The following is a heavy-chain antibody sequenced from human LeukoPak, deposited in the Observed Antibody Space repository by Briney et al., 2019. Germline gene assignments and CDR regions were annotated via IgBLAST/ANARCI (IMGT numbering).Heavy chain of an antibody. V-gene: IGHV3-21*01. CDR3: ARELGIAAAGTLDY. D-gene: IGHD6-13*01. J-gene: IGHJ4*02. CDR1: GFTFSSYS. CDR2: ISSSSSYI. Sequence: GGSLRLSCAASGFTFSSYSMNWVRQAPGKGLEWVSSISSSSSYIYYADSVKGRFTISRDNAKNSLYLQMNSLRAEDTAVHYCARELGIAAAGTLDYWGQGTLVTVSS.